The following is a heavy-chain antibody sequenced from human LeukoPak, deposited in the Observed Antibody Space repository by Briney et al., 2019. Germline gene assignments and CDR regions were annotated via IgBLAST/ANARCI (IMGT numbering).Heavy chain of an antibody. J-gene: IGHJ4*02. CDR3: TRTSMLRGDDY. CDR2: IKSKTDGGTT. Sequence: GGSLRLSCAASGFTFSNAWMSWVRQAPGKGLEWVGRIKSKTDGGTTEYAASVKGRFTISRDDSKSIAYLQMNSLKSEDTAVYSCTRTSMLRGDDYWGQGTLVTVSS. D-gene: IGHD3-10*01. CDR1: GFTFSNAW. V-gene: IGHV3-15*01.